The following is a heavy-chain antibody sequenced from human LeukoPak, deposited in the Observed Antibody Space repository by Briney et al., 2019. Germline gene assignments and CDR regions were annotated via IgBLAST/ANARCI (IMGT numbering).Heavy chain of an antibody. Sequence: ASVKVSCKVSGYTLTELSMHWVRQAPGKGLEWMGGFDPEDGETIYAQKFQGRVTMTEDTSTDTAYMELSSLRSEDTAVYYCATGVIRYDYVWGSYRPSDAFDIWGQGTMVTASS. CDR1: GYTLTELS. CDR3: ATGVIRYDYVWGSYRPSDAFDI. V-gene: IGHV1-24*01. CDR2: FDPEDGET. D-gene: IGHD3-16*02. J-gene: IGHJ3*02.